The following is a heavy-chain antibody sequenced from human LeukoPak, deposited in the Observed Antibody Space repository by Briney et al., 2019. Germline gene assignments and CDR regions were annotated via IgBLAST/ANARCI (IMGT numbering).Heavy chain of an antibody. J-gene: IGHJ4*02. CDR3: ARRGRFRGVHQPYFDL. CDR1: GYTFTNYD. Sequence: ASVKVSCKASGYTFTNYDVIWVRQATGQGLEWMGWMNPDSGSSTSAQRFQGRLTLTRDTSIRTVHMDLNSLTSEDTAVYYCARRGRFRGVHQPYFDLWGQGILIIVSS. D-gene: IGHD3-10*01. CDR2: MNPDSGSS. V-gene: IGHV1-8*01.